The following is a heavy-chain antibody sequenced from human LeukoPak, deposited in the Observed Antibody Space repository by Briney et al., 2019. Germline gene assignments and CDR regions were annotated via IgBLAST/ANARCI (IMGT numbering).Heavy chain of an antibody. CDR1: GFTFSSYA. J-gene: IGHJ4*02. Sequence: GGSLRLSCAASGFTFSSYAMPWVRQAPGKGLEWVAVISYDGSNKYYADSVKGRFTISRDNSKNTLYLQMNSLRAEDTAVYYCARDRTRGKYCSSTSCYFDYWGQGTLVTVSS. D-gene: IGHD2-2*01. V-gene: IGHV3-30-3*01. CDR2: ISYDGSNK. CDR3: ARDRTRGKYCSSTSCYFDY.